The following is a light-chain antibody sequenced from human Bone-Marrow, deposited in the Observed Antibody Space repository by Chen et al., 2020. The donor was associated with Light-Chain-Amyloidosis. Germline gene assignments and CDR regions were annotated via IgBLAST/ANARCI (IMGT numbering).Light chain of an antibody. Sequence: SYVLTQPSSVSVAPGPTATIACGGTNIGSTSVHWYQQQPGQAPLLVVYDDSDRPSGIPERLSGANSGNTATLTISRVEAGDEADYYCQVWDRSSDRPVFGGGTKLTVL. CDR2: DDS. CDR1: NIGSTS. V-gene: IGLV3-21*02. CDR3: QVWDRSSDRPV. J-gene: IGLJ3*02.